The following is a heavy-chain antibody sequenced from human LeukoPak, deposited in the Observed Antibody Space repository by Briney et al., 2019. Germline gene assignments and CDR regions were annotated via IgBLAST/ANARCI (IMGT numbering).Heavy chain of an antibody. CDR3: AIAVAVVVDY. V-gene: IGHV1-24*01. CDR1: GYTLTELS. J-gene: IGHJ4*02. CDR2: FDPEDGGT. Sequence: ASVKVSCKVSGYTLTELSMHWVRQAPGKGLEWMGGFDPEDGGTIYAQKFQGRVTMIEDTSTDTAYMELSSLRSEDTAVYYCAIAVAVVVDYWGQGTLVTVSS. D-gene: IGHD2-21*01.